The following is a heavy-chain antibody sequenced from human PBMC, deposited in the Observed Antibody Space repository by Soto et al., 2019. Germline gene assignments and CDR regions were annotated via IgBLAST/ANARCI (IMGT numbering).Heavy chain of an antibody. CDR3: ASVADY. J-gene: IGHJ4*02. V-gene: IGHV3-30-3*01. CDR1: GFTLSTYG. Sequence: ESGGGVVQPGQSLRLSCAVSGFTLSTYGMEWVRQAPGKGLDWVAGISHDGTKKDYADSVKGRFTISRDISKNTLFLQMNGLRAEDTAVYYCASVADYWGQGTLVTVSS. D-gene: IGHD2-21*01. CDR2: ISHDGTKK.